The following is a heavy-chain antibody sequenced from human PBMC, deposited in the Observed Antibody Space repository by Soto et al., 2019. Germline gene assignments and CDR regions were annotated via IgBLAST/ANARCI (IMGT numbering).Heavy chain of an antibody. CDR2: IYPGDSDT. Sequence: PGESLQISCKGSGYSFTSYWIGWVRQMPGKGLEWMGIIYPGDSDTRYSPSFQGQVTISADKSISTAYLQWSSLKASDTAMYYCARSVTTARPWYYYYGMDVWGQGTTVTVSS. V-gene: IGHV5-51*01. D-gene: IGHD6-6*01. CDR1: GYSFTSYW. CDR3: ARSVTTARPWYYYYGMDV. J-gene: IGHJ6*02.